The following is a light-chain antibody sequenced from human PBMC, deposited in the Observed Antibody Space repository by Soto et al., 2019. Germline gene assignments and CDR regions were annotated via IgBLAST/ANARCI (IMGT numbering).Light chain of an antibody. CDR1: QSISSSY. Sequence: DIVLTQSPGTLSLSPGERATLSCRASQSISSSYLAWYQQRPGQATRLLIYGASSRATGIPDRFSGSGSGTDFTLTISRLEPEDFAVYYCQQYGMSPWTFGQGTKVEI. J-gene: IGKJ1*01. CDR2: GAS. V-gene: IGKV3-20*01. CDR3: QQYGMSPWT.